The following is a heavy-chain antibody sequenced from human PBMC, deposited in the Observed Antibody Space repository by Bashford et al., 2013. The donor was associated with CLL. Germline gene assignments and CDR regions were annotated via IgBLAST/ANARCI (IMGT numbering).Heavy chain of an antibody. CDR2: VYHTGNI. V-gene: IGHV4-38-2*01. Sequence: SSETLSLTCSVSNNSFNSDYYWAWLRQSPGKGLEWIGSVYHTGNIYYNPSLQGRVSVSVDTSKNHFSLNLKFVTAADTAVYYCATESATAAGIMDVWGKGTTVTVSS. CDR1: NNSFNSDYY. CDR3: ATESATAAGIMDV. J-gene: IGHJ6*03. D-gene: IGHD6-13*01.